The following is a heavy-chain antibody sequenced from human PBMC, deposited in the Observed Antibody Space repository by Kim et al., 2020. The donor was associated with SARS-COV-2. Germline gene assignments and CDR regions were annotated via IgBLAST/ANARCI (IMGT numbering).Heavy chain of an antibody. V-gene: IGHV4-59*08. J-gene: IGHJ2*01. CDR1: GASITSYH. D-gene: IGHD1-26*01. Sequence: SETLSLTCTDSGASITSYHWSWIRQSPGKRLEWIGYIFYSDTPSYNPSLKSRVTISVDTSKNQFSLKLSYVTAADTAVYYCARPYPTKPWYFDIWGRGTL. CDR2: IFYSDTP. CDR3: ARPYPTKPWYFDI.